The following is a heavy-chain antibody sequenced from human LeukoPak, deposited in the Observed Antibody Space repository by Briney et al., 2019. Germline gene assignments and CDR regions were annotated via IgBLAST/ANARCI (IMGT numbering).Heavy chain of an antibody. Sequence: GGSLRLSCVSSGLTFSAYAMSWVRQAPGRGLEWVSGITSSGGSTYYADSVKGRFSISGDNSKNTLFLQMNGLRAEDTAVYYCAKRGGYCSSASCYYYYYMDVWGKGTTVTVSS. CDR2: ITSSGGST. J-gene: IGHJ6*03. CDR1: GLTFSAYA. CDR3: AKRGGYCSSASCYYYYYMDV. D-gene: IGHD2-2*01. V-gene: IGHV3-23*01.